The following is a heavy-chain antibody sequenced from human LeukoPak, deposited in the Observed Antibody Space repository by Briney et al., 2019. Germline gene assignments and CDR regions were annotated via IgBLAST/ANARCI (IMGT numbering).Heavy chain of an antibody. CDR3: ARDKYYGSGSYYNPWFDP. CDR2: VYYSGST. D-gene: IGHD3-10*01. CDR1: GGSISSYY. V-gene: IGHV4-59*01. Sequence: SETLSLTCTVSGGSISSYYWSWLRQPPGKGLEWIGYVYYSGSTNSNPSLKSRVTISVDTSKNQFSLRLSSVTPADTAVYYCARDKYYGSGSYYNPWFDPWGQGTLVTVSS. J-gene: IGHJ5*02.